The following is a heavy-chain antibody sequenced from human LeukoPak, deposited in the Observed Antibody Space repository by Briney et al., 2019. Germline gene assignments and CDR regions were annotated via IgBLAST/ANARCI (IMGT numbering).Heavy chain of an antibody. V-gene: IGHV4-39*01. D-gene: IGHD5-18*01. CDR2: IYYSGST. CDR1: GGSISISSYY. CDR3: ASLRRRYSYGFGHWFDP. J-gene: IGHJ5*02. Sequence: SETLSLTCTVSGGSISISSYYWGWVRQPPGKGLEWIGSIYYSGSTYYNPSLKSRVTISVDTSKNQFSLKLSSVTAADTAVYYCASLRRRYSYGFGHWFDPWGQGTLVTVSS.